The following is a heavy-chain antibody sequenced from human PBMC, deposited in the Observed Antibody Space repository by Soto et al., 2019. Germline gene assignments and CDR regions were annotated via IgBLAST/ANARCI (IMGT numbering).Heavy chain of an antibody. D-gene: IGHD2-15*01. CDR3: AKDPGRGSLGYYYYMDV. J-gene: IGHJ6*03. Sequence: GGSLRLSCAASGFTFSSYAMSWVRQAPGKGLEWVSAISGSGGSTYYADSVKGRFTISRDNSKNTRYLQMNSLRAEDTAVYYCAKDPGRGSLGYYYYMDVWGKGTTVTVSS. V-gene: IGHV3-23*01. CDR1: GFTFSSYA. CDR2: ISGSGGST.